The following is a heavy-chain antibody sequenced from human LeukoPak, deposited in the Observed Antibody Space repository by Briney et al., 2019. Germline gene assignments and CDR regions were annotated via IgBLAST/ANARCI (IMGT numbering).Heavy chain of an antibody. D-gene: IGHD2-15*01. Sequence: ASMKVSCKASGYTFTSYGIGWVRQAPGQGLEWMGWISAYNGNTNYAQKLQGRVTMTTDTSTSTAYMELRSLRSDDTAVYYCAREKGYCSGGSCYFDYWGQGTLVTVSS. V-gene: IGHV1-18*01. CDR2: ISAYNGNT. CDR1: GYTFTSYG. CDR3: AREKGYCSGGSCYFDY. J-gene: IGHJ4*02.